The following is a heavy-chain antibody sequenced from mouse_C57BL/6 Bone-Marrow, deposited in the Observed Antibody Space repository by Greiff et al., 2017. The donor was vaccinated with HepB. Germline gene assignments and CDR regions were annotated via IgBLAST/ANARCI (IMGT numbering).Heavy chain of an antibody. CDR1: GFTFSSYA. CDR3: ARDGNGTFDY. Sequence: EVKLMESGGGLVKPGGSLKLSCAASGFTFSSYAMSWVRQTPEKRLEWVATISDGGSYTYYPDNVKGRFTISRDNAKNNLYLQMSHLKSEDTAMYYCARDGNGTFDYWGQGTTLTVSS. CDR2: ISDGGSYT. J-gene: IGHJ2*01. D-gene: IGHD1-1*01. V-gene: IGHV5-4*01.